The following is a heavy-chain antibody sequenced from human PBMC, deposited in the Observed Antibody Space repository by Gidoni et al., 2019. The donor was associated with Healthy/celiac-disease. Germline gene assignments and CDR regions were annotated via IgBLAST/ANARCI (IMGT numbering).Heavy chain of an antibody. CDR1: GFPFSDYY. CDR2: ISSSSSYT. CDR3: ARGLSEQWLETFDY. D-gene: IGHD6-19*01. V-gene: IGHV3-11*06. Sequence: QVQLVESGGGLVKPGGSLRLSCAASGFPFSDYYMSWIRQAPGKGLEWVSYISSSSSYTNYADSVKGRFTISRDNAKNSLYLQMNSLRAEDTAVYYCARGLSEQWLETFDYWGQGTLVTVSS. J-gene: IGHJ4*02.